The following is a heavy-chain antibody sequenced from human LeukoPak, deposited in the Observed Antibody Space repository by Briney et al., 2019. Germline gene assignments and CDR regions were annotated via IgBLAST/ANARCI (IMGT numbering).Heavy chain of an antibody. V-gene: IGHV3-53*05. J-gene: IGHJ6*02. Sequence: GGSLRLSCAVSGFTVSSNYMNWVRQAPGKGLEWVSIIYSGGNTYYADSVKGRFTISRDNSKNTLYLQMNSLRAEDTAVYSCAKDAAAGSHYYYYYGMDVWGQGTTVTVSS. CDR2: IYSGGNT. CDR3: AKDAAAGSHYYYYYGMDV. D-gene: IGHD6-13*01. CDR1: GFTVSSNY.